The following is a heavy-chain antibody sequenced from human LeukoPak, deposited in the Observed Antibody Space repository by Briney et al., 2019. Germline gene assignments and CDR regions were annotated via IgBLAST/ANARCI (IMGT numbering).Heavy chain of an antibody. V-gene: IGHV3-74*01. CDR1: GFTFSSYW. J-gene: IGHJ4*02. CDR3: ARPSGYSSSWYRY. CDR2: INSHGSST. D-gene: IGHD6-13*01. Sequence: GGSLRLSCAASGFTFSSYWMHWVRQAPGKGLVWVSRINSHGSSTSYADSVKGRFTISRDNAKNTLYLQMNSLRAEDTAVYYCARPSGYSSSWYRYWGQGTLVTVSS.